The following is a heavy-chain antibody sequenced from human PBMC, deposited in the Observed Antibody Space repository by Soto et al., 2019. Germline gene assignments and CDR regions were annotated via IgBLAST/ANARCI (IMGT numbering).Heavy chain of an antibody. J-gene: IGHJ3*02. CDR3: ARDYYDSSGYYDPAFDI. V-gene: IGHV3-20*04. CDR2: INWNGGST. Sequence: GSLRLSCAASGFTFDDYGMSWVRQAPGKGLEWVSGINWNGGSTGYADSVKGRFTISRDNAKNSLYLQMNSLRAEDTALYYCARDYYDSSGYYDPAFDIWGQGTMVTVSS. CDR1: GFTFDDYG. D-gene: IGHD3-22*01.